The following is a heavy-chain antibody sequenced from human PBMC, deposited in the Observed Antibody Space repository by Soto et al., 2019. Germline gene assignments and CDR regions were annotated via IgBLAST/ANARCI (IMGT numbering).Heavy chain of an antibody. D-gene: IGHD2-2*01. J-gene: IGHJ5*02. CDR3: ARDHYYLGYCSSTSCSRGWFDP. CDR1: GYTFTGYY. V-gene: IGHV1-2*02. CDR2: INPNSGGT. Sequence: ASVKVSCKASGYTFTGYYMHWARQAPGQGLEWMGWINPNSGGTNYAQKFQGRVTMTRDTSISTAYMELSRLRSDDTAVYYCARDHYYLGYCSSTSCSRGWFDPWGQGTLVTVSS.